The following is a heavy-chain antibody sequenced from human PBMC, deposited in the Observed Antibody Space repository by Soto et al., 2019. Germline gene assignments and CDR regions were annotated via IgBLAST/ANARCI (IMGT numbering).Heavy chain of an antibody. CDR2: IIPFINKA. Sequence: GASVKVSCKASGGTFSSFLISWVRQAPGQGLEWMGGIIPFINKAKYAQKFRGRVTITAEESTRTVYMELSSLRYEDTAVYFCARDTRPLYASPAWAFDFWGQGTLVTVSS. D-gene: IGHD2-2*01. V-gene: IGHV1-69*13. J-gene: IGHJ4*02. CDR3: ARDTRPLYASPAWAFDF. CDR1: GGTFSSFL.